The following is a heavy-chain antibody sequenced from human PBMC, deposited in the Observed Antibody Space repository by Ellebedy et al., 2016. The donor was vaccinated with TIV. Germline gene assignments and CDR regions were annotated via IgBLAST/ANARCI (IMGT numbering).Heavy chain of an antibody. J-gene: IGHJ4*02. V-gene: IGHV1-69*13. CDR1: GGNFSKA. D-gene: IGHD5-24*01. CDR3: ARRDGYNFGGFDY. Sequence: SVKVSCKASGGNFSKAINWVRQAPGQGLEWMGEIIPIFGSANYAQKFQGRVSITADEFTSTAYMELRSLRSEDTAVYYCARRDGYNFGGFDYWGQGALVTVSS. CDR2: IIPIFGSA.